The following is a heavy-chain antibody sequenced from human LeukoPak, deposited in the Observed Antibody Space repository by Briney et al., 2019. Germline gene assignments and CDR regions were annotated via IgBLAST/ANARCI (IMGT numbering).Heavy chain of an antibody. D-gene: IGHD3-22*01. Sequence: PSQTLSLTCAVSGGSISSGGYSWSWIRQPPGKGLEWIGYIYHSGSTYYNLSLKSRVTISVDRSKNQFSLKLSSVTAADTAVYYCARVMHYYDSSGYSDAEYFQHWGQGTLVTVSS. V-gene: IGHV4-30-2*01. CDR1: GGSISSGGYS. J-gene: IGHJ1*01. CDR3: ARVMHYYDSSGYSDAEYFQH. CDR2: IYHSGST.